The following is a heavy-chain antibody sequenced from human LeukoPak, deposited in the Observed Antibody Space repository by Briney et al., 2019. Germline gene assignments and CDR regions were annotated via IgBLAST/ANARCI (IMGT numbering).Heavy chain of an antibody. V-gene: IGHV4-39*01. Sequence: SETLSLTCTVSGGSISSSSSYYWGWIRQPPGKGLEWIGSIYYSGSTYYNPFLKSRVTISVDTSKNQFSLKLSSVTAADTAVYYCATTSLGYSSGWYYFDYWGQGTLVTVSS. J-gene: IGHJ4*02. CDR3: ATTSLGYSSGWYYFDY. CDR1: GGSISSSSSYY. D-gene: IGHD6-19*01. CDR2: IYYSGST.